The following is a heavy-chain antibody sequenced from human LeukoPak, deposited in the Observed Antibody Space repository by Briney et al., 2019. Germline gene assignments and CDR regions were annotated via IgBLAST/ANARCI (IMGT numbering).Heavy chain of an antibody. CDR1: GFTFSDYY. CDR2: ISSSGTTI. D-gene: IGHD3-22*01. V-gene: IGHV3-11*04. CDR3: ARDRRYYYDSSAFDY. J-gene: IGHJ4*02. Sequence: PGGSLRLSCAASGFTFSDYYMSWIRQAPGKGLEWVSYISSSGTTIYYADSVKGRLTISGDNAKNSLYLQMNSLRAEDTAVYYCARDRRYYYDSSAFDYWGQGTLVTVSS.